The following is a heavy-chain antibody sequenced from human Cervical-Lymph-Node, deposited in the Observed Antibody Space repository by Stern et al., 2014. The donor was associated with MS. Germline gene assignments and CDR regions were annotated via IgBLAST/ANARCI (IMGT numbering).Heavy chain of an antibody. CDR3: ASRWSGTYYGQNWFDP. CDR1: GGSISSGGHY. CDR2: IYYSGGT. V-gene: IGHV4-31*03. J-gene: IGHJ5*02. D-gene: IGHD1-26*01. Sequence: VQLVESGPGLVKPSQTLSLTCTVSGGSISSGGHYWSWIRQPPGKGLEWIGYIYYSGGTFSNPSLKSRVSISLDTSKNQFSLKLSSVTAADTAVYYCASRWSGTYYGQNWFDPWGQGTLVTVSS.